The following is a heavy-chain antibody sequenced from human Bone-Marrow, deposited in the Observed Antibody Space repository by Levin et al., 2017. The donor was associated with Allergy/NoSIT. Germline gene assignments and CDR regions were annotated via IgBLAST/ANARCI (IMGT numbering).Heavy chain of an antibody. J-gene: IGHJ3*01. CDR2: ISNSGDYI. CDR1: GFTFSSHT. CDR3: ARENYGGTDAFDV. V-gene: IGHV3-21*01. D-gene: IGHD4-23*01. Sequence: GGSLRLSCAASGFTFSSHTMNWVRQAPGRGLEWVSSISNSGDYIYYADSMKGRFTISRDNANNSLYLQMNNLRAEDTAVYYCARENYGGTDAFDVWGQGTMVTVSS.